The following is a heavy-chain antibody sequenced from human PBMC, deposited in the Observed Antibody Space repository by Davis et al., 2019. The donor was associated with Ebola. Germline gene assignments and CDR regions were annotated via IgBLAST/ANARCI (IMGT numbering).Heavy chain of an antibody. CDR1: EFTFSSYA. Sequence: GESLKISCAASEFTFSSYAMSWVRQAPGKGLEWVGRIKSETDGGTADYAAPVKGRFTISRDDSRNTVYLQMNSLKTEDTGLYYCTKGITMVRGLIKEVDYWGQGTLVTVSS. CDR2: IKSETDGGTA. D-gene: IGHD3-10*01. CDR3: TKGITMVRGLIKEVDY. V-gene: IGHV3-15*01. J-gene: IGHJ4*02.